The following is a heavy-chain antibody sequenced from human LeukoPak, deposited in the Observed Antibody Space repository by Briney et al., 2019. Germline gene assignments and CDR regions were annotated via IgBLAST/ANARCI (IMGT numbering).Heavy chain of an antibody. Sequence: GGSLRLSCAASGFIFSDYYMGWIRQAPGKGLECVSYISSSGSYTKYADSVKGRFTISRDNAKNTLYLQMNSLRAEDTAVYYCAKDRATVVTHDAFDIWGQGTMVTVSS. CDR3: AKDRATVVTHDAFDI. D-gene: IGHD4-23*01. J-gene: IGHJ3*02. CDR2: ISSSGSYT. V-gene: IGHV3-11*05. CDR1: GFIFSDYY.